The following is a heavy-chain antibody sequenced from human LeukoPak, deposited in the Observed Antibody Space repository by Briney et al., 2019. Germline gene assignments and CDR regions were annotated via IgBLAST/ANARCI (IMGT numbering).Heavy chain of an antibody. D-gene: IGHD6-19*01. CDR1: GYTFTGYY. CDR2: INPNSGGT. V-gene: IGHV1-2*02. J-gene: IGHJ6*03. Sequence: ASVKVSCKASGYTFTGYYMHWVRQAPGQGLEWMGWINPNSGGTNYAQKFQGRVTISVDTSKNQFSLKLSSVTAADTAVYYCARNIAVAGPAHYYYYYMDVWGKGTTVTVSS. CDR3: ARNIAVAGPAHYYYYYMDV.